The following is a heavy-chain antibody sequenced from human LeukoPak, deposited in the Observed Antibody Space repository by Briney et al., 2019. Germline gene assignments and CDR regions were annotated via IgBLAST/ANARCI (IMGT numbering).Heavy chain of an antibody. D-gene: IGHD2-2*01. CDR3: ARVMTNSLIVVVPAAKGYYYYYMDV. J-gene: IGHJ6*03. V-gene: IGHV3-7*01. CDR2: IKQDGSEK. Sequence: GGSLRLSCAASGFTFSSYWMSWVRQAPGKGLEWVANIKQDGSEKYHVDSVKGRFTISRDNAKNSLYLQMNSLRAEDTAVYYCARVMTNSLIVVVPAAKGYYYYYMDVWGKGTTVTVSS. CDR1: GFTFSSYW.